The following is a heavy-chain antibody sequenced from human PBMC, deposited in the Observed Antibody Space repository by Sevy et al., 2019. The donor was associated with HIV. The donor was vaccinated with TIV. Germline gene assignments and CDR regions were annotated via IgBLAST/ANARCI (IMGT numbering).Heavy chain of an antibody. CDR1: GGTFSSYA. CDR3: ARDNTSAKYCTNGVCYPYYYYYGMDV. V-gene: IGHV1-69*13. CDR2: IIPIFGTA. Sequence: ASVKVSCKASGGTFSSYAISRVRQAPGQGLEWMGGIIPIFGTANYAQKFQGRVTITADESTSTAYMELSSLRSEDTAVYYCARDNTSAKYCTNGVCYPYYYYYGMDVWGQGTTVTVSS. D-gene: IGHD2-8*01. J-gene: IGHJ6*02.